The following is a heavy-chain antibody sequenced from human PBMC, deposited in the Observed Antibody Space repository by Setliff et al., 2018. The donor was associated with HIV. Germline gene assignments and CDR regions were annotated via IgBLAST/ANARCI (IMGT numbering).Heavy chain of an antibody. Sequence: SETLSLTCTVSGDSISSGSHYWSWIRQPAGKGLEWIGHIYTGGNANYNPSLQSRVTISVDTSKNQFSLRLNSVTAADTAMYYCARSLGTIWGYDYWGQGTLVTVSS. V-gene: IGHV4-61*09. CDR2: IYTGGNA. J-gene: IGHJ4*02. D-gene: IGHD3-9*01. CDR1: GDSISSGSHY. CDR3: ARSLGTIWGYDY.